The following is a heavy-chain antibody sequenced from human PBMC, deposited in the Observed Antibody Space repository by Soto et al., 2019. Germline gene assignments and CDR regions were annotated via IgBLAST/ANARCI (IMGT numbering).Heavy chain of an antibody. J-gene: IGHJ3*02. D-gene: IGHD6-19*01. CDR3: ARHWRAAVAADAFDI. CDR1: SASISSSNW. Sequence: SATLPLTCAVSSASISSSNWWSWVRQPPGKGLEWIGEIYHSGSTNYNPSLKSRVTISVDKSKNQFSLKLSSVTAADTAVYYCARHWRAAVAADAFDIWGQGTMVTVSS. CDR2: IYHSGST. V-gene: IGHV4-4*02.